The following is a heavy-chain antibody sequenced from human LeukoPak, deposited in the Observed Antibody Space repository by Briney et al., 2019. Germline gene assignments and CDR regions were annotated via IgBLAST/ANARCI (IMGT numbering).Heavy chain of an antibody. V-gene: IGHV3-21*01. D-gene: IGHD3-10*01. J-gene: IGHJ4*02. CDR3: ARDRGSTTMIRGVNHY. CDR1: GFTFSSYS. Sequence: GGSLRLSCAASGFTFSSYSMNWVRQAPGKGLEWVSSISSSSSYIYYADSVKGRFTISRDNAKNSLYLQMNSLRAEDTAMYYCARDRGSTTMIRGVNHYWGQGTLVTVSS. CDR2: ISSSSSYI.